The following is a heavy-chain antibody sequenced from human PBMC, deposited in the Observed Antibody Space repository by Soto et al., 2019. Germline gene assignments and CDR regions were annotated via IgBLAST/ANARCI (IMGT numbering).Heavy chain of an antibody. CDR3: ERPLLNSSWHAGA. D-gene: IGHD6-13*01. J-gene: IGHJ4*02. CDR2: IYHSGTT. CDR1: GFSISRGCY. V-gene: IGHV4-38-2*01. Sequence: WETLSHTYGGSGFSISRGCYWGWIRQPPGKGLEWIGSIYHSGTTYYNPALKSRVTISLDTSRNQFSLRLTSVTAADTAVYDCERPLLNSSWHAGAWGQVILVNV.